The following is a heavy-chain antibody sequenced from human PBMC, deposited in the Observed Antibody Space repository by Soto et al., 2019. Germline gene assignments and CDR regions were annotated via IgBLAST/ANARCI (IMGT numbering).Heavy chain of an antibody. D-gene: IGHD3-16*01. J-gene: IGHJ4*02. Sequence: EVQLVESGGGLVQPGGSLRLSCAASGFTFSSYSMNWVRQAPGKGLEWVSYISSSSSTIYYADSVKGRFTISRDNAKNXLYQQMNSLRAEDTAVYYCARDDSEDYVWGSFPDYWGQGTLVTVSS. CDR3: ARDDSEDYVWGSFPDY. CDR2: ISSSSSTI. V-gene: IGHV3-48*01. CDR1: GFTFSSYS.